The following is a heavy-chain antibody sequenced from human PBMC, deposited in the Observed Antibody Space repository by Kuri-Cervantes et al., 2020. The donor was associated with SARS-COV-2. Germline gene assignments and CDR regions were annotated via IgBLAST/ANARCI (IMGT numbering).Heavy chain of an antibody. J-gene: IGHJ3*02. V-gene: IGHV1-18*04. D-gene: IGHD3-3*01. Sequence: ESCRAACYTFSSCYMSWVRQAPGQGLEGMGWISAYNGNTNYAQKLQGRVTMTTDTSTSTAYLELRSLRSDDTAVYYCATRSYYDFWSGYLYTLNLDAFDIWGQGTMVTVSS. CDR3: ATRSYYDFWSGYLYTLNLDAFDI. CDR1: CYTFSSCY. CDR2: ISAYNGNT.